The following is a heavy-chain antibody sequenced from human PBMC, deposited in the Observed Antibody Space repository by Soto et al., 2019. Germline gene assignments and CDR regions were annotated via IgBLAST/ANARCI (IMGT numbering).Heavy chain of an antibody. Sequence: QLHLVQSGAVVKKPGASVTVSCSASGYPVTAYYMHWVRQAPGRGLEWMGGINPATGAAKYTQTLPGRVTMTRDTTKSTVFMELSGLTSEGTAVFYWARGGGVGVAGSAAFDMWGQGTLVTVSS. CDR3: ARGGGVGVAGSAAFDM. CDR1: GYPVTAYY. D-gene: IGHD3-3*01. J-gene: IGHJ3*02. V-gene: IGHV1-2*02. CDR2: INPATGAA.